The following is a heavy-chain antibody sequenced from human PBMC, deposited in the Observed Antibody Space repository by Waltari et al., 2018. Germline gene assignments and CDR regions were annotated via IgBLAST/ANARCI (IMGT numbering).Heavy chain of an antibody. D-gene: IGHD3-10*01. CDR2: TNHSGST. Sequence: VQLQQWGAGLLKPSETLSLTCAVNGGSFSGYYWRWTRQPPGKGLEWIGETNHSGSTNYNPSHKSRVAISVDTSKNQFSLKLISVTAADAAVYYCARAGLLNLWFGDQYYYYGMDVWGQGTTVTVSS. J-gene: IGHJ6*02. CDR1: GGSFSGYY. V-gene: IGHV4-34*01. CDR3: ARAGLLNLWFGDQYYYYGMDV.